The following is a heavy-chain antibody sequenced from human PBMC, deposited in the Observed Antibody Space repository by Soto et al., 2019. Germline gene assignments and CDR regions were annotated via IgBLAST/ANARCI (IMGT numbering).Heavy chain of an antibody. Sequence: QVQLVESGGGVVQPGRSLRLSCAASGFTFSAYDMHWVRQAPGKGLEWVAVISYDGSKKYYADSLKGRFTISRDNSKNTLYLQMNSLRAEDTAVYHCAKVMATTIFDYWGQGTLVTVSS. CDR2: ISYDGSKK. CDR3: AKVMATTIFDY. J-gene: IGHJ4*02. D-gene: IGHD5-12*01. V-gene: IGHV3-30*18. CDR1: GFTFSAYD.